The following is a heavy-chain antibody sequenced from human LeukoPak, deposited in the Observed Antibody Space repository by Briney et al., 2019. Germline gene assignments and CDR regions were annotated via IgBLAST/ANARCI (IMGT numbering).Heavy chain of an antibody. Sequence: SETLSLTCAVYGGSFSGCYWSWIRQPPGKGLEWIGEINHSGSTNYNPSLKSRVTISVDTSKNQFSLKLSSVTAADTAVYYCARITVTTDYFDYWGQGTLVTVSS. CDR1: GGSFSGCY. CDR3: ARITVTTDYFDY. V-gene: IGHV4-34*01. J-gene: IGHJ4*02. CDR2: INHSGST. D-gene: IGHD4-17*01.